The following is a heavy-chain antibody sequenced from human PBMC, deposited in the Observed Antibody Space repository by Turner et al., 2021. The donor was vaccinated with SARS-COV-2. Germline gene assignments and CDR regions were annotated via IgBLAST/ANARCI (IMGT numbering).Heavy chain of an antibody. D-gene: IGHD5-12*01. CDR3: ARDLVDIVDTMFGQLNYYGMDV. J-gene: IGHJ6*02. CDR1: GYTFTGYY. Sequence: QVQLVQSGAEVKKPGASVKVACTASGYTFTGYYMHRVRQAPGQGLEWMGWINPNSGGTNYAQKCQGRVTMTRDTSISTAYMELSRLRSDDTAVYYCARDLVDIVDTMFGQLNYYGMDVWGQGTTVTVSS. V-gene: IGHV1-2*02. CDR2: INPNSGGT.